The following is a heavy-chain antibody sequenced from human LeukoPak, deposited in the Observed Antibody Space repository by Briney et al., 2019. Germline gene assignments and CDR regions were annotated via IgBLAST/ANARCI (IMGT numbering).Heavy chain of an antibody. CDR2: INHSGST. CDR3: ARHLLLSGYYGPLDY. Sequence: PSETLSLTCTVSGGSISSYYWSWIRQPPGKGLEWIGEINHSGSTNYNPSLKSRVTISVDTSKNQFSLKLSSVTAADTAVYYCARHLLLSGYYGPLDYWGQGTLVTVSS. D-gene: IGHD3-3*01. V-gene: IGHV4-34*01. CDR1: GGSISSYY. J-gene: IGHJ4*02.